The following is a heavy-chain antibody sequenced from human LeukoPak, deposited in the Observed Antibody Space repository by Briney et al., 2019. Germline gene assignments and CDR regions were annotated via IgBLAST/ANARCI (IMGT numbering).Heavy chain of an antibody. V-gene: IGHV3-7*01. CDR2: IKQDGSEK. D-gene: IGHD6-13*01. CDR1: GFTFSSYW. J-gene: IGHJ4*01. CDR3: ARERSPEY. Sequence: PGGALRLSCGVAGFTFSSYWMTWFRQAPGKGLEWVANIKQDGSEKNYVDSVKGRFTISRDNAKNSLYLQMNSLRAEDTAVYYCARERSPEYWGHGALGTVSS.